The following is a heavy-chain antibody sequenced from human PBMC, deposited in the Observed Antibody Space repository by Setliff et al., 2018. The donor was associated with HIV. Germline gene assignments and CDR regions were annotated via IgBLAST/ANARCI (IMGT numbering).Heavy chain of an antibody. Sequence: PSETLSLTCNVSGDSISSYYWSWVRQPAGKGLEWIGRLYVSGDTNYNPSLKSRVTMSVDTSKNQFSLKLSSVTAADTAVYYCARHAKYCSGGTCFSVSLHWYFDLWGRGTLVTVSS. V-gene: IGHV4-4*07. J-gene: IGHJ2*01. CDR2: LYVSGDT. CDR1: GDSISSYY. CDR3: ARHAKYCSGGTCFSVSLHWYFDL. D-gene: IGHD2-15*01.